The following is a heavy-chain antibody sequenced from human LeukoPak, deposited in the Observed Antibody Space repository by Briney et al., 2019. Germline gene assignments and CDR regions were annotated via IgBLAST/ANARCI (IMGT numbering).Heavy chain of an antibody. V-gene: IGHV4-59*10. J-gene: IGHJ4*02. CDR1: GGSFSGYY. Sequence: SETLSLTCAVYGGSFSGYYWSWIRQPAGKGLEWIGRIYTSGSTNYNPSLKTRVTISIDTSNNQFSLKLSSVTAADTAVYYCARGRGVKYNSDRIYSFDYWGQGTLVTVSS. CDR3: ARGRGVKYNSDRIYSFDY. CDR2: IYTSGST. D-gene: IGHD1-1*01.